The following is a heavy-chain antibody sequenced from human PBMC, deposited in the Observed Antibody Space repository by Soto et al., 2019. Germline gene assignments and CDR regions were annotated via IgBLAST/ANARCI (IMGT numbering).Heavy chain of an antibody. CDR3: ERQTNMVRGVMLPNEDFDI. CDR1: GYSFTSYW. D-gene: IGHD3-10*01. CDR2: IDPSDSYT. V-gene: IGHV5-10-1*01. Sequence: GESLKISCEGSGYSFTSYWISWVRQMPGKGLEWMGRIDPSDSYTNYSPSFQGHVTISADKSISTAYLQWSSLKASDTAMYYCERQTNMVRGVMLPNEDFDIWGQGTMVTVS. J-gene: IGHJ3*02.